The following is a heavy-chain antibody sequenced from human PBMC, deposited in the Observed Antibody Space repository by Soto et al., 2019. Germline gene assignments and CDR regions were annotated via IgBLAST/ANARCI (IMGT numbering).Heavy chain of an antibody. J-gene: IGHJ3*02. CDR3: ARDLFRFSIGWPMGAFDI. CDR1: GFTFSSYG. V-gene: IGHV3-33*01. D-gene: IGHD6-19*01. Sequence: QVQLVESGGGVVQPGRSLRLSCAASGFTFSSYGMHWVRQAPGKGLEWVAVIWYDGSNKYYADSVKGRFTISRDNSKNTLYLQMNSLRAEDTAVYYCARDLFRFSIGWPMGAFDIWGQGTMVTVSS. CDR2: IWYDGSNK.